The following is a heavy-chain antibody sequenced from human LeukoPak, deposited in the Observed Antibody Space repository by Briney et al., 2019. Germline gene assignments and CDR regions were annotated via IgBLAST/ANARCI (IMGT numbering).Heavy chain of an antibody. Sequence: GGSLRLSCAASGFTFSSYAMSWVRQAPGKGLEWVSAISGSDGSTYYADSVKGRFTISRDNSKNTLYLQMNSLRAEDTAVYYCAKDPNRVPVNPFDYWGQGTLVTVSS. V-gene: IGHV3-23*01. CDR1: GFTFSSYA. J-gene: IGHJ4*02. D-gene: IGHD2-2*01. CDR2: ISGSDGST. CDR3: AKDPNRVPVNPFDY.